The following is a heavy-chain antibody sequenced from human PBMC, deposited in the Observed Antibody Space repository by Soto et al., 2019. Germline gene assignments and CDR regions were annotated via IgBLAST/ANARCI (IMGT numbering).Heavy chain of an antibody. CDR3: ARAGAGVVVPAAMGALDP. V-gene: IGHV3-33*01. CDR2: IWYDGSSK. CDR1: GFNFSSYG. J-gene: IGHJ5*02. D-gene: IGHD2-2*01. Sequence: PGGSLRLSCAVSGFNFSSYGMHWGRQAPGKGLEWVAVIWYDGSSKYYADSVKGRFTISRDNSKNTLYLQMNSLRAEDTAVYYCARAGAGVVVPAAMGALDPWGQGTLVTVSS.